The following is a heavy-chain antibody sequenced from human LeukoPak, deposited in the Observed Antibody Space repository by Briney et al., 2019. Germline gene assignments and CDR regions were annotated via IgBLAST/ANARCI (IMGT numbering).Heavy chain of an antibody. CDR1: GYTFINYG. V-gene: IGHV1-2*02. Sequence: AAVKVSCKASGYTFINYGINWVRQAPGQGLEWMGWINPNSGGTNYAQKFQGRVTMTRDTSISTAYMELSRLRSDDTAVYYCARGDNYDILTGYLTYYFDYWGQGTLVTVSS. CDR2: INPNSGGT. D-gene: IGHD3-9*01. J-gene: IGHJ4*02. CDR3: ARGDNYDILTGYLTYYFDY.